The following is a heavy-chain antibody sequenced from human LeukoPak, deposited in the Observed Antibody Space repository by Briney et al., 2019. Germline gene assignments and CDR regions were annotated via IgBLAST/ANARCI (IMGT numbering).Heavy chain of an antibody. CDR1: GLTFSTYW. D-gene: IGHD3-16*01. CDR3: VTGHYDSRMYFDL. J-gene: IGHJ2*01. V-gene: IGHV3-74*01. Sequence: GGSLILSCTASGLTFSTYWIHWVRQAPGKGLVWVSQIKFDGSLASYADSVKGRFTISRDNPKNTLYLQMNSLGIDDTAVYYCVTGHYDSRMYFDLWGRGTLVTVSS. CDR2: IKFDGSLA.